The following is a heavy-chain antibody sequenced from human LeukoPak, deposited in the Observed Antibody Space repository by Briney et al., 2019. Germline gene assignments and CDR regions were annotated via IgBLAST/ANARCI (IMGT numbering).Heavy chain of an antibody. CDR1: GGSFSGYY. CDR2: INHSGST. D-gene: IGHD3-22*01. CDR3: ARCTNYYDSSGYFDY. J-gene: IGHJ4*02. V-gene: IGHV4-34*01. Sequence: SETLSLTCAVYGGSFSGYYWSWIRQPPGKGLEWIGEINHSGSTNYNPSLKSRVTISVDTSKNQFSLKLSSVTAADTAVYYCARCTNYYDSSGYFDYWGQGTLVTVSS.